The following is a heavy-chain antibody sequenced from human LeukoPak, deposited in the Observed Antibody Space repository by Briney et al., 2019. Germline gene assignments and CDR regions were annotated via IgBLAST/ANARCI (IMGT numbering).Heavy chain of an antibody. V-gene: IGHV1-2*04. J-gene: IGHJ4*02. CDR1: GYTFTGYY. Sequence: ASVKVSCKGSGYTFTGYYMHWVRPAPEQGLVWTEWLNPNSGGTNYAQKFQGWVTMNRDTSISTAYMELSRLRSDDTAVYYCFFFPAEAGIRDFDWLDSYYFDYWGQGTLVTVSS. CDR3: FFFPAEAGIRDFDWLDSYYFDY. D-gene: IGHD3-9*01. CDR2: LNPNSGGT.